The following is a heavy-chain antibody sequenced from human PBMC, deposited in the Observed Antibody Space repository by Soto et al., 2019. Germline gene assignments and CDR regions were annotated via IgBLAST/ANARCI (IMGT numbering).Heavy chain of an antibody. V-gene: IGHV1-69*01. D-gene: IGHD2-2*01. CDR2: IIPIFGTA. CDR1: GGTFSSYA. CDR3: ARGLRPVDIVVVPAARLHYYYYGMDV. Sequence: QVQLVQSGAEVKKPGSSVKVSCKASGGTFSSYAISWVRQAPGQGLEWMGGIIPIFGTANYAQKFQGRVTITADESTSKAYMELSSLRSEDTAVYYCARGLRPVDIVVVPAARLHYYYYGMDVWGQGTTVTVSS. J-gene: IGHJ6*02.